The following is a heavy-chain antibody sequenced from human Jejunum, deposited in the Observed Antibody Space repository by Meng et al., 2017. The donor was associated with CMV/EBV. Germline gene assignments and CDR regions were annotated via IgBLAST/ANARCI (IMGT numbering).Heavy chain of an antibody. CDR1: GFSFSTSW. J-gene: IGHJ4*02. Sequence: LILSCPSSGFSFSTSWIYWVRQDPGKGLMWVSRITSDGSNTIYADSVKGRFTISRDNAKNTLYLQMESLRAEDTAVYYCARGYHYFDDWGQGTLVTVSS. V-gene: IGHV3-74*01. CDR3: ARGYHYFDD. D-gene: IGHD1-1*01. CDR2: ITSDGSNT.